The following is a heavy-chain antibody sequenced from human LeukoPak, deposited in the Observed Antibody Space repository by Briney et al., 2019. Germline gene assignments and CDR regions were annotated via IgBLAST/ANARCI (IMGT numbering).Heavy chain of an antibody. CDR3: TRPNTSGPFDY. V-gene: IGHV5-51*01. J-gene: IGHJ4*02. CDR2: IYPGDSDT. CDR1: GYSFTSYW. Sequence: GESLKISCKGSGYSFTSYWIGWVRQMPGKGLEWMGIIYPGDSDTRYSPSFQGQVTISADRSITTAYLQWSRLKASDTAMYYCTRPNTSGPFDYWGQGTLVTVSS. D-gene: IGHD6-19*01.